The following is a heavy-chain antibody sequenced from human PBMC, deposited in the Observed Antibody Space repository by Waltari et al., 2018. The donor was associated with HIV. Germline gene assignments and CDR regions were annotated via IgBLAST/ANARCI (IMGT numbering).Heavy chain of an antibody. CDR1: GFRFDDYT. V-gene: IGHV3-43*01. J-gene: IGHJ6*02. Sequence: EVQLEESGVALLQPGGSLRLSCAASGFRFDDYTMHWVRQAPGKGLEWVSLISWDGRNIQYADSVKGRFTVSRDNSKNSLSLQMNSLRTEDTALYYCAKGLPITFWGQGTTVTVSS. D-gene: IGHD5-18*01. CDR2: ISWDGRNI. CDR3: AKGLPITF.